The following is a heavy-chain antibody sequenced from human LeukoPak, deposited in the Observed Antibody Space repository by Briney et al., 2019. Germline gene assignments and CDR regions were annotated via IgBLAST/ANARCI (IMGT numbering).Heavy chain of an antibody. V-gene: IGHV1-69*05. CDR3: ATAWGSYDFWSGYLRNYYYYYYMDV. D-gene: IGHD3-3*01. Sequence: SVKVSCKASGGTFSSYAISWVRQAPGQGLEWMGGIIPIFGTANYAQKFQGRVTITTDESTSTAYMELSSLRSEDTAVCYCATAWGSYDFWSGYLRNYYYYYYMDVWGKGTTVTVSS. CDR2: IIPIFGTA. J-gene: IGHJ6*03. CDR1: GGTFSSYA.